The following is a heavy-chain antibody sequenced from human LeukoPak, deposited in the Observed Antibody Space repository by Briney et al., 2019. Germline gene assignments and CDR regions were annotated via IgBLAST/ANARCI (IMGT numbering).Heavy chain of an antibody. CDR3: ARDRAHYDNSANAFDV. CDR2: IDSRSASI. CDR1: GFTFSGYG. Sequence: GGSLRLSCVASGFTFSGYGMNWVRQAPGKGLEWVSYIDSRSASIYYADSVKGRFTISRDNAKQSLYLQMNGLRAEDTAVYYCARDRAHYDNSANAFDVWGQGTMVTVSS. V-gene: IGHV3-48*04. D-gene: IGHD3-22*01. J-gene: IGHJ3*01.